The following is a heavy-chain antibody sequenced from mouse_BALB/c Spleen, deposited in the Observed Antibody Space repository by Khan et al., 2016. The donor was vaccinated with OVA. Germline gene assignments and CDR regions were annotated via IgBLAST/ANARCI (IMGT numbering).Heavy chain of an antibody. CDR1: GYSLTSDYA. J-gene: IGHJ2*01. D-gene: IGHD1-1*01. V-gene: IGHV3-2*02. CDR2: ISYSGYT. Sequence: EVQLQESGPGLVKPSQSLSLTCTVTGYSLTSDYAWNWIRQFPGNKLEWMGYISYSGYTSYNPSLKSRISITRDTSKNQFFLQLNSVTTEDTATXYCARNDSYGYYFDYWGQGTTLTVSS. CDR3: ARNDSYGYYFDY.